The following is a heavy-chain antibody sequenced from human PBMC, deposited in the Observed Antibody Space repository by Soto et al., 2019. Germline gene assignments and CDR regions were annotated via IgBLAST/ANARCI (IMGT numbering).Heavy chain of an antibody. CDR2: IDPSDSYT. D-gene: IGHD3-10*01. CDR3: ARYYYGSGRANWFDP. J-gene: IGHJ5*02. CDR1: GYSFTSYW. V-gene: IGHV5-10-1*01. Sequence: PGESLKISCKGSGYSFTSYWISWVRQMPGKGLEWMGRIDPSDSYTNYSPSFQGHVTISADKSISTAYLQWSSLKASDTAMYYCARYYYGSGRANWFDPWGQGTLVTVSS.